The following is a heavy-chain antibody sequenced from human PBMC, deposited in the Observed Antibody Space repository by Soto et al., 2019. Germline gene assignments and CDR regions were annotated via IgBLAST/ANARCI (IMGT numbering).Heavy chain of an antibody. V-gene: IGHV5-51*01. J-gene: IGHJ6*02. Sequence: PGESLKISCKGSGYSFSNNWIGWVRQMPGKGLEWMGIIYPGDSDTRYTPSFQGQVTFSADRSISTAYLQWTSLKASDTAIYYCSRLSGSATDYYYGIDVWGQGTTVTVSS. CDR3: SRLSGSATDYYYGIDV. CDR1: GYSFSNNW. CDR2: IYPGDSDT. D-gene: IGHD5-12*01.